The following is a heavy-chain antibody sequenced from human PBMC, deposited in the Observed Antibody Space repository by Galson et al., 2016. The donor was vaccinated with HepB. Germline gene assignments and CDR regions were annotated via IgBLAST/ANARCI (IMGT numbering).Heavy chain of an antibody. J-gene: IGHJ6*02. CDR1: GFTVSSNY. Sequence: SLRLSCAASGFTVSSNYMNWVRQAPGEGLEWVSVIYSGGSTYYADSVKGRFTISRDNSKNTLYLQMNRVRAEDTAIYYCARDWGDYYGMDVWGQGTTVTVS. V-gene: IGHV3-53*01. CDR3: ARDWGDYYGMDV. CDR2: IYSGGST. D-gene: IGHD3-16*01.